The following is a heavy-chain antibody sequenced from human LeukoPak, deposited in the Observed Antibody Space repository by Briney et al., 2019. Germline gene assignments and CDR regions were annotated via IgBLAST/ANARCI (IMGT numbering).Heavy chain of an antibody. CDR1: GFTFSRYS. V-gene: IGHV3-23*01. D-gene: IGHD3-10*01. CDR2: ITSDSRGI. Sequence: QPGGSLRLSCAASGFTFSRYSMNWVRQAPGKGLEWVSGITSDSRGIYYADSVKGRFTISRDNSKNTLYLQMNSLRAEDTAVYYCAKDGPDPIRLLWFGELLYPFDYWGQGTLVTVSS. J-gene: IGHJ4*02. CDR3: AKDGPDPIRLLWFGELLYPFDY.